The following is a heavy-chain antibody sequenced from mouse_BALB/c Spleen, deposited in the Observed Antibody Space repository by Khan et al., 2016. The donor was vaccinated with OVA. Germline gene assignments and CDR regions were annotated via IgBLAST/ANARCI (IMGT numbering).Heavy chain of an antibody. V-gene: IGHV3-2*02. CDR2: ISSTGST. CDR1: GYSITSDFA. CDR3: ARALYYSDSYAMDY. Sequence: EVELVESGPGLVKPSQSLSLTCTVTGYSITSDFAWNWIRQFPGNKLEWMGYISSTGSTSYSPSLKSRISITRDTSKNQFFLHLSSVTTEDTATYDCARALYYSDSYAMDYWGQGTSVTVSS. J-gene: IGHJ4*01. D-gene: IGHD2-13*01.